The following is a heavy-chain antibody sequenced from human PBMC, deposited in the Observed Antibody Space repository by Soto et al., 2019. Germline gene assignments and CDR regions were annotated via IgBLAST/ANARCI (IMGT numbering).Heavy chain of an antibody. CDR1: GYSFTSYW. CDR3: ARQRTSSDDNFDY. V-gene: IGHV5-10-1*01. J-gene: IGHJ4*02. D-gene: IGHD6-25*01. Sequence: EVQLVQSGAEVKKPGESLRISCKGSGYSFTSYWISWVRQMPGKGLEWMGRIDPSDAYTNYSPSFQGHVTISADKSISTAYLQWSSLKAADPAMYYCARQRTSSDDNFDYGGQGTLVTVSS. CDR2: IDPSDAYT.